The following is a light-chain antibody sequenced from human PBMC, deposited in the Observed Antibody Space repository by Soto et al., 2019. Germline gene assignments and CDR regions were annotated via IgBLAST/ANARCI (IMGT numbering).Light chain of an antibody. CDR2: DVS. CDR3: SSYTSSSTRV. CDR1: SSDVGGYNY. J-gene: IGLJ1*01. V-gene: IGLV2-14*01. Sequence: QSALTQPASVSGSPGQSITISCTGTSSDVGGYNYVSWYQQRPGEAPKLVIFDVSDRPSGVSNRFSGSKSGNTASLTISGLQAEDEADYYCSSYTSSSTRVFGTGTKLTVL.